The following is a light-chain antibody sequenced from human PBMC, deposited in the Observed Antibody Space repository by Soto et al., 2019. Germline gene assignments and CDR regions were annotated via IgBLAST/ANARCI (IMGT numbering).Light chain of an antibody. Sequence: SYELTQPPSVSVAPGKTARITCGGNNIGSKSVHWYQQKPGQAPVLVIYYDSDRHSGIPERFSGSNSGNTATVTISRVEAGDEADYYCQVWDSSSDHYVFGTGTKVTVL. CDR2: YDS. CDR1: NIGSKS. J-gene: IGLJ1*01. V-gene: IGLV3-21*04. CDR3: QVWDSSSDHYV.